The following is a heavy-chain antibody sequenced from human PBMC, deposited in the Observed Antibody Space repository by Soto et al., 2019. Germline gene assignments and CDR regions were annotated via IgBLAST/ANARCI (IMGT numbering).Heavy chain of an antibody. Sequence: PGESLKISCKGSGYSFTSYWIGCVRQMPGKGLEGMGISYPGDSDTRYSPSFQGQVTISADKSISTACLQWSSLKASDTAMYYCARSLVPAYYYYGMEVWGQGTTVTVSS. CDR3: ARSLVPAYYYYGMEV. CDR1: GYSFTSYW. CDR2: SYPGDSDT. V-gene: IGHV5-51*01. J-gene: IGHJ6*02. D-gene: IGHD2-2*01.